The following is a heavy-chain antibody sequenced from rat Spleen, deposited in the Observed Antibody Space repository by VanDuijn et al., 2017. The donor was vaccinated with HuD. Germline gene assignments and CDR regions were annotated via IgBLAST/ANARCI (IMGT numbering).Heavy chain of an antibody. Sequence: EIQLQESGPGLVKPSQSLSLTCSVTGYTITSGYDWSWIRKFPGNKMESMGYISYSGSTNYNPSLKSRISITRDTSKNQFFLQVNSVTTEDTATYYCAREREYYYRGLDYWGQGVMVTVSS. CDR3: AREREYYYRGLDY. D-gene: IGHD1-2*01. J-gene: IGHJ2*01. CDR2: ISYSGST. V-gene: IGHV3-4*01. CDR1: GYTITSGYD.